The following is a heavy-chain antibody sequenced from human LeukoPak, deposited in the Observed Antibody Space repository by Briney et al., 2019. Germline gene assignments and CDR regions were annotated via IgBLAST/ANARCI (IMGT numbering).Heavy chain of an antibody. CDR2: IYSGGST. CDR3: ARGARRWLQWYYFDY. J-gene: IGHJ4*02. D-gene: IGHD5-24*01. CDR1: GFTFSDYY. Sequence: GGSLRLSCAASGFTFSDYYMSWVRQAPGKGLEWVSVIYSGGSTYYADSVKGRFTISRDNSKNTLYLQMNSLRAEDTAVYYCARGARRWLQWYYFDYWGQGTLVTVSS. V-gene: IGHV3-53*01.